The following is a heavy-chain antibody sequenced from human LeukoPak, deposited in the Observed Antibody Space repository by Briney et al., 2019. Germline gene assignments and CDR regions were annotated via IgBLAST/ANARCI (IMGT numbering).Heavy chain of an antibody. CDR1: GFTFSDYY. D-gene: IGHD1-7*01. Sequence: PGGSLRLSCAASGFTFSDYYMSWIRQAPGKGLEGVSYISSSGTTIYYADSVKGRFTISRDNAKNSLYLQMNSLRVEDTAVYYCARDGDYDWNYRSGFDSWGQGTLVTVSS. CDR2: ISSSGTTI. J-gene: IGHJ4*02. CDR3: ARDGDYDWNYRSGFDS. V-gene: IGHV3-11*01.